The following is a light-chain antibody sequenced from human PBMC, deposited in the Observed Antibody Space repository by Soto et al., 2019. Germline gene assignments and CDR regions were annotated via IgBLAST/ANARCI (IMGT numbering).Light chain of an antibody. J-gene: IGLJ1*01. CDR2: SNN. Sequence: QSALTQPHSASGTPGQRVTISCSGSSSNIGSNTVNWYQQLPGTAPKLLIYSNNQRPSGVPDRFSGSKSGTSASLAISGLQSEDEADYYCAAWDDSLNGLFGTGTKVIVL. CDR3: AAWDDSLNGL. CDR1: SSNIGSNT. V-gene: IGLV1-44*01.